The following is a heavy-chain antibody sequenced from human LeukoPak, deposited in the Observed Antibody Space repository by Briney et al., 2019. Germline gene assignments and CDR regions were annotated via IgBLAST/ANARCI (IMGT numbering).Heavy chain of an antibody. CDR3: ARERAGYYLDV. J-gene: IGHJ6*04. Sequence: PGGSLRLSCAASGFTFSPYTMHWVRQAPGKGLEFVSAIIGDGITTYYADSVKGRFTVSRDNSKSTLYPQMGSLTAEDMAVYYCARERAGYYLDVWGKGTTVTVFS. D-gene: IGHD3-9*01. V-gene: IGHV3-64*02. CDR1: GFTFSPYT. CDR2: IIGDGITT.